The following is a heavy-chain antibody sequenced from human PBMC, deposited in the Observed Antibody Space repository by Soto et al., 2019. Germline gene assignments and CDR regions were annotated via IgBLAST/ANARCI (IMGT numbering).Heavy chain of an antibody. J-gene: IGHJ6*02. Sequence: GGSLRLSCAASGFTFCSYGMHWVRQAPGQGLEWVSAITGTGGGTYYADSVKGRFTISRDNSKNTLYLQMNSLRAEDTAVYYCARGKVYSSRGPLGIGWYGMDVWGQGTTVTVSS. CDR3: ARGKVYSSRGPLGIGWYGMDV. CDR2: ITGTGGGT. D-gene: IGHD6-13*01. CDR1: GFTFCSYG. V-gene: IGHV3-23*01.